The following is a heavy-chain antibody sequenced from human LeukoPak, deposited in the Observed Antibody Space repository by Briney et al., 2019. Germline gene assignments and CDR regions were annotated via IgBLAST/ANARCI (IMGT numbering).Heavy chain of an antibody. CDR3: ARDRSGYGDNFFDY. Sequence: SHCLSPAWTVAGASVSSSYSGSARHHPRNGLGWSGYIFFRGSTNYDSSLKSRVTISVDTSKNQFSLKLSSVTAADTAVYYCARDRSGYGDNFFDYWGQGTLVTVSS. CDR2: IFFRGST. V-gene: IGHV4-59*02. CDR1: GASVSSSY. J-gene: IGHJ4*02. D-gene: IGHD5-12*01.